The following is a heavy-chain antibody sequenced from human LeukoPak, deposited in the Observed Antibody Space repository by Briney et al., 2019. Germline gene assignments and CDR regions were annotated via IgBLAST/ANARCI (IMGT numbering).Heavy chain of an antibody. CDR3: ARTPYCSGGSCGDY. J-gene: IGHJ4*02. D-gene: IGHD2-15*01. Sequence: SETLSLTCTVSGGSISSSSYYWGWIRQPPGKGLEWIGIIYHSGSTYYNPSLKSRVTISVDTSKNQFSLKLSSVTAADTAVYYCARTPYCSGGSCGDYWGQGTLVTVSS. CDR1: GGSISSSSYY. V-gene: IGHV4-39*01. CDR2: IYHSGST.